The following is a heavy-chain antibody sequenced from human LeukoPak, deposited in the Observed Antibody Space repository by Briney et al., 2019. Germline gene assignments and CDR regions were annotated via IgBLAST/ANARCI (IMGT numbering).Heavy chain of an antibody. CDR1: GGSVSSGSYY. V-gene: IGHV4-61*01. CDR3: ATGITVTTGGFDP. J-gene: IGHJ5*02. Sequence: SETLSLTCTVSGGSVSSGSYYWSWIRQPPGKGLEWIGYIYYSGSTNYNPSLKSRVTKSVDTSKNQFSLKLSSVTAADTAVYYCATGITVTTGGFDPWGQGTLVTVSS. D-gene: IGHD4-17*01. CDR2: IYYSGST.